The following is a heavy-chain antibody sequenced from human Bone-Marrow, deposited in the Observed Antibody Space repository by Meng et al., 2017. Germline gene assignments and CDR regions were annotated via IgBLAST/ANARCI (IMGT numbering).Heavy chain of an antibody. CDR2: IIPIFGTA. CDR1: GGTFSSYA. J-gene: IGHJ4*02. D-gene: IGHD2-15*01. CDR3: ASVGGAGRKVDY. V-gene: IGHV1-69*01. Sequence: QVQLVASGVEVKEPGSSGKVACKASGGTFSSYAISWVRQAPGQGLEWMGGIIPIFGTANYAQKFQGRVTITADESTSTAYMELSSLRSEDTAVYYCASVGGAGRKVDYWGQVTLVTVSS.